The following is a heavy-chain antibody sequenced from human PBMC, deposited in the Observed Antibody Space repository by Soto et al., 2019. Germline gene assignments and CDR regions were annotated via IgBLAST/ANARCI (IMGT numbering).Heavy chain of an antibody. CDR2: ISAYNGNT. J-gene: IGHJ4*02. CDR3: ARDMYSGSYYGLSFDY. D-gene: IGHD1-26*01. V-gene: IGHV1-18*01. CDR1: GYTLTSYG. Sequence: QVQLVQSGAEVKKPGASVKVSCKASGYTLTSYGISWVRQAPEQGREWMGWISAYNGNTNYAQKVQGRVTMTTDTSTSTAYMELRSLRSDDTAVYYCARDMYSGSYYGLSFDYWGQGTLVTVSS.